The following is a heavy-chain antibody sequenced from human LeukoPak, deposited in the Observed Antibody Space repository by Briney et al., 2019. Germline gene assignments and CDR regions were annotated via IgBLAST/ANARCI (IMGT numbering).Heavy chain of an antibody. J-gene: IGHJ5*02. CDR2: ISSSSSYI. CDR1: GFTFSSYS. CDR3: ARRIYGSGTNWFDP. V-gene: IGHV3-21*01. D-gene: IGHD3-10*01. Sequence: GGSLRLSCAASGFTFSSYSMNWVRQAPGKGLEWVSSISSSSSYIYYADSVKGRFAISRDNAKNSLYLQLNSLRVEDTAVYYCARRIYGSGTNWFDPWGQGTLVTVSS.